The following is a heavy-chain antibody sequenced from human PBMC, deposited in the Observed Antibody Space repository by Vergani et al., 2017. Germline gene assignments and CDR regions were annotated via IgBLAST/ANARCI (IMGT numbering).Heavy chain of an antibody. CDR3: ARAGYYDSSGYSHYYYYMDV. D-gene: IGHD3-22*01. J-gene: IGHJ6*03. Sequence: EVQLVESGGGLVQPGGSLRLSCAASGFTFSSCWMHWVRQAPGKGLVWVSLINSEGSSTSYADSVKGRFTISRDNAKNTLYLQMNSLRAEDTAVYYCARAGYYDSSGYSHYYYYMDVWGKGTTVTVSS. CDR2: INSEGSST. V-gene: IGHV3-74*01. CDR1: GFTFSSCW.